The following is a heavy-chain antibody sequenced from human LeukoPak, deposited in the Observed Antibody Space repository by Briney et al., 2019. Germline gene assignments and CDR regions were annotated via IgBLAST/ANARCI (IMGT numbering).Heavy chain of an antibody. CDR3: AKSRYSSGWYRGPFDN. J-gene: IGHJ4*02. CDR2: ISSSNTYT. CDR1: GFTFSNYE. D-gene: IGHD6-19*01. Sequence: KPGGSLRVSCAVSGFTFSNYEMNWVRQAPGKGLEWVSYISSSNTYTNYADSVKGRFTISRDNAKNSLYLQMNSLRAEDTAVYYCAKSRYSSGWYRGPFDNWGQGTLVTVSS. V-gene: IGHV3-11*03.